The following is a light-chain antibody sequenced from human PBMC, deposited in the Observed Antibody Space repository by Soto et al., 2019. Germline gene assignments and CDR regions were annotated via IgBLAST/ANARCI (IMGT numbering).Light chain of an antibody. CDR3: QQSYSTPPYT. J-gene: IGKJ2*01. CDR2: AAS. Sequence: DIQMTQSPSSLSASVGDRVTITCRASQSISSCLNWYQQKPGKAPKLLIYAASSLQSGVPSRFSGSGSGTDFTLTISSLQPEDFVTYYCQQSYSTPPYTFGQGTKLEIK. V-gene: IGKV1-39*01. CDR1: QSISSC.